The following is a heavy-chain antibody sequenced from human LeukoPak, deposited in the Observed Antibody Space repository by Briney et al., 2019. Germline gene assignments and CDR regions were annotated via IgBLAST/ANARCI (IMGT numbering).Heavy chain of an antibody. CDR2: ISGDGSTI. CDR3: ARERTTVRY. CDR1: GFTFSDDY. J-gene: IGHJ4*02. D-gene: IGHD4-17*01. V-gene: IGHV3-11*01. Sequence: PGGSLRLSCAASGFTFSDDYMTRIRQTPGKGLEWVSYISGDGSTIYYADSVKGRFTISRDNAKNSLFLQMNGLRAEDTAVYYCARERTTVRYWGQGTLVTVSS.